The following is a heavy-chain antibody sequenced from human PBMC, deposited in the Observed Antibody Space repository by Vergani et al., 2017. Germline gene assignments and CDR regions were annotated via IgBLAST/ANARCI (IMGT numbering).Heavy chain of an antibody. CDR1: GGSIGTYYW. D-gene: IGHD5-18*01. V-gene: IGHV2-26*01. J-gene: IGHJ4*02. Sequence: QESGPGLVKPSETLSLTCTVSGGSIGTYYWSWIRQPPGKALEWLAHIFSNDEKSYSTSLKSRLTISKDTSKSQVVLTMTNMDPVDTATYYCARRHLWFPFDYWGQGTLVTVSS. CDR3: ARRHLWFPFDY. CDR2: IFSNDEK.